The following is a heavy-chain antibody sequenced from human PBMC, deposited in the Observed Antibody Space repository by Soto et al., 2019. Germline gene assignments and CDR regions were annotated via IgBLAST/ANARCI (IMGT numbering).Heavy chain of an antibody. D-gene: IGHD1-26*01. Sequence: SETLSLTCTIYGGSISSYFWSWIRQPPGKGMEWIGYIHYSGTTVYSPSLKSRVTMSIDTSENQFTLNLTSVTAADTAVYYCARDTGSYYLDSWGQGSLVTVSS. CDR2: IHYSGTT. V-gene: IGHV4-59*01. CDR1: GGSISSYF. J-gene: IGHJ4*01. CDR3: ARDTGSYYLDS.